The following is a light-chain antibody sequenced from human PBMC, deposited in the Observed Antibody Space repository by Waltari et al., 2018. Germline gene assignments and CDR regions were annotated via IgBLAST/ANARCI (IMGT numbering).Light chain of an antibody. V-gene: IGKV1-39*01. CDR2: AAS. CDR3: QQYDTYPIYT. J-gene: IGKJ2*01. CDR1: QSISSY. Sequence: DIQMTQSPSSLSASVGDRVTITCRASQSISSYLNWYQQKPGKAPKLLIYAASSLQSGVPSRFSGGGSGVEFTLTISSLQPDDFATYYCQQYDTYPIYTFGQGTKLEIK.